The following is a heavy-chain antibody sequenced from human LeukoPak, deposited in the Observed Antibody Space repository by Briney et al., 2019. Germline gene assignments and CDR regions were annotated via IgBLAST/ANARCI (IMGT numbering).Heavy chain of an antibody. J-gene: IGHJ4*02. CDR2: INPSGGST. Sequence: ASVKVSCKASGYTFTSYYMHWVRQAPGQGLEWMGIINPSGGSTSYAQKFQGRVTMTRDMSTSTVYMELSSLRSEDAAVYYCARVSQSGSYFDYWGQGTLVTVSS. V-gene: IGHV1-46*01. D-gene: IGHD1-26*01. CDR3: ARVSQSGSYFDY. CDR1: GYTFTSYY.